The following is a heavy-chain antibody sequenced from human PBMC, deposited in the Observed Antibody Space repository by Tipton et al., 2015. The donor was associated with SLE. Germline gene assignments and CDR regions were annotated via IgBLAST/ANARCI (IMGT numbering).Heavy chain of an antibody. D-gene: IGHD3-10*01. V-gene: IGHV4-39*01. CDR3: ARNKLLWFGEGNF. CDR2: IYYSGST. Sequence: TLSLTCTVSGGSISISSYYWGWIRQPPGKGLEWIGSIYYSGSTYYNPSLKSRVTISVDTSKNQFSLKLSSVTVADTAVYYCARNKLLWFGEGNFWGQGTLVTVSS. J-gene: IGHJ4*02. CDR1: GGSISISSYY.